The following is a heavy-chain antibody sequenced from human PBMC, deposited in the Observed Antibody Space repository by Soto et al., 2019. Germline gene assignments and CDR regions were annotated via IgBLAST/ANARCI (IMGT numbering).Heavy chain of an antibody. V-gene: IGHV3-53*01. Sequence: AGGSLRLSCAASGFTVSSKYMSWVRQAPGKGLEWVSIIYSDGRTYYADSVEGRFTVSRDDSKNTLYLQMNSLRAEDTAVYYCARSGPIDYWGQGTLVTVSS. CDR3: ARSGPIDY. D-gene: IGHD2-15*01. CDR1: GFTVSSKY. CDR2: IYSDGRT. J-gene: IGHJ4*02.